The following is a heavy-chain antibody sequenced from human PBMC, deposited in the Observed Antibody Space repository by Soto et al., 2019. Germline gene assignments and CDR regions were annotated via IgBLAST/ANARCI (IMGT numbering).Heavy chain of an antibody. V-gene: IGHV3-23*01. CDR1: GFTFSSYA. D-gene: IGHD5-18*01. J-gene: IGHJ4*02. Sequence: GGSLRLSCAASGFTFSSYAMSWVRQAPGKGLEWVSAISGSGGSTYYADSVKGRFTISRDNSKNTLYLQMTNMDPVDTATYYCVHTGYSYDPFGYWGRGTLVTVSS. CDR2: ISGSGGST. CDR3: VHTGYSYDPFGY.